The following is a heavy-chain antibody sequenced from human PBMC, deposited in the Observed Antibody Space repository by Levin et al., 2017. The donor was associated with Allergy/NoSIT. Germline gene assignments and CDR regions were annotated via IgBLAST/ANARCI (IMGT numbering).Heavy chain of an antibody. D-gene: IGHD5-18*01. CDR1: GYSFTSYW. CDR2: IYPGDSDT. Sequence: KVSCKGSGYSFTSYWIGWVRQMPGKGLEWMGIIYPGDSDTRYSPSFQGQVTISADKSISTAYLQWSSLKASDTAMYYCARDNQGYSYGTYYYYGMDVWGQGTTVTVSS. V-gene: IGHV5-51*01. CDR3: ARDNQGYSYGTYYYYGMDV. J-gene: IGHJ6*02.